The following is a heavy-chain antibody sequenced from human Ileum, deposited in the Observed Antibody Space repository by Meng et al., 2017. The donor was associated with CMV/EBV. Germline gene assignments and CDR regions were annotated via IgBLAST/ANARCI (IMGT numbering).Heavy chain of an antibody. CDR3: ARRDWYLDL. CDR2: SSASGGTT. J-gene: IGHJ2*01. V-gene: IGHV3-11*04. Sequence: GESLKISCAASGFTFSDYYMSWVRQAPGKGLEWVSYSSASGGTTYYADSVRGRFTISRDNAKNSLYLQMNSLRAEDTAVYYCARRDWYLDLWGRGTLVTVSS. CDR1: GFTFSDYY.